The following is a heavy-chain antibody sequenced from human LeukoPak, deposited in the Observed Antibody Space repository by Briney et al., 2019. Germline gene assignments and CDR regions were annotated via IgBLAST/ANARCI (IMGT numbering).Heavy chain of an antibody. V-gene: IGHV4-30-2*01. D-gene: IGHD3-22*01. CDR3: ARVSRYYYDSSGYYNYFDY. Sequence: PSETLSLTCAVSGGSISSGGYSWSWIRQPPGKGLEWIVYIYHSGSTYYNPSLKSRVTISVDRSKNQFSLKLSSVTAADTAVYYCARVSRYYYDSSGYYNYFDYWGQGTLVTVSS. CDR1: GGSISSGGYS. CDR2: IYHSGST. J-gene: IGHJ4*02.